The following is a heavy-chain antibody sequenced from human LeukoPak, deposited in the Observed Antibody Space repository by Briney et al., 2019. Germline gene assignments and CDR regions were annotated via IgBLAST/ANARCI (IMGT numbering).Heavy chain of an antibody. CDR1: GGSISSSSYY. CDR3: ARVGYSSGWTHRIYYYYIDV. CDR2: LYTSGST. D-gene: IGHD6-19*01. J-gene: IGHJ6*03. Sequence: SETLSLTCTVSGGSISSSSYYWIWIRQPAGKGLEWIGRLYTSGSTNYNPSLKSRVTISVDTSKNQFSLKLSSVTAADTAVYYCARVGYSSGWTHRIYYYYIDVWGKGTTVTISS. V-gene: IGHV4-61*02.